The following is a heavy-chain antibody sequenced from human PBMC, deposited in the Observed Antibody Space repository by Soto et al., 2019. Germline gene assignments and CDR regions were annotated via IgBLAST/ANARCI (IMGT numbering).Heavy chain of an antibody. CDR2: ISAYNGNT. CDR1: CYTFTSYG. D-gene: IGHD3-22*01. V-gene: IGHV1-18*01. Sequence: ASVKVSCKASCYTFTSYGISWVRQAPGQGLEWMGWISAYNGNTNYAQKLQGRVTMTTDTSTSTAYMEMRSLRSEDTAVYYCARDPHKYYYDSSGYFYGMDVWGQGTTVTVSS. J-gene: IGHJ6*02. CDR3: ARDPHKYYYDSSGYFYGMDV.